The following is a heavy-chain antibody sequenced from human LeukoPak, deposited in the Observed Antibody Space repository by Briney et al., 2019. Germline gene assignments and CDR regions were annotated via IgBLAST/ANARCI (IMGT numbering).Heavy chain of an antibody. D-gene: IGHD5-12*01. J-gene: IGHJ4*02. CDR1: GFTFSSYA. V-gene: IGHV3-23*01. CDR3: AKPSGIVATIRDYFDY. Sequence: PGGSLRLSCAASGFTFSSYAMSWVRQAPGKGLEWVSTISGSGGSTYYADSVKGRFTISRDNSKNTLYLQMNSLRAEDTAVYYCAKPSGIVATIRDYFDYWGQGTLVTVSS. CDR2: ISGSGGST.